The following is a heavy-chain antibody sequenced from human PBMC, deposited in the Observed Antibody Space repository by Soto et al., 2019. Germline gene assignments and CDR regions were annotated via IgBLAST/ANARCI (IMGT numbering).Heavy chain of an antibody. CDR3: ARRASIAVAGDAFDI. J-gene: IGHJ3*02. V-gene: IGHV5-51*01. CDR1: GYSFTSYW. D-gene: IGHD6-19*01. Sequence: GESLKISCKGSGYSFTSYWIGWVRQMPGKGLEWMGIIYPGDSDTRYSPSFQGQVTISADKSISTAYLQWSSLKASDTAMYYCARRASIAVAGDAFDIWGQGTMVTVSS. CDR2: IYPGDSDT.